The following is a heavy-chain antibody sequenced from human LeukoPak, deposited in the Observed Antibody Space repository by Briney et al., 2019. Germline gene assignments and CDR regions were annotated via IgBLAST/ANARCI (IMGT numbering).Heavy chain of an antibody. CDR2: ISGSGGST. D-gene: IGHD3-22*01. V-gene: IGHV3-23*01. Sequence: GGSLRLSCAASRFTFSSYAMSWVRQAPGKGLEWVAAISGSGGSTYYADSVKGRFTISRDNSKNTLSLQMNSLRAEDTAVYYCAKDRAYYYDSSAYYDHAFDIWGQGTMVTVSS. J-gene: IGHJ3*02. CDR1: RFTFSSYA. CDR3: AKDRAYYYDSSAYYDHAFDI.